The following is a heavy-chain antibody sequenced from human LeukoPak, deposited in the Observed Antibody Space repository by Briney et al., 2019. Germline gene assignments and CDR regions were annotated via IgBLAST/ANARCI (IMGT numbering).Heavy chain of an antibody. CDR2: ISSSSSYI. D-gene: IGHD2-2*01. V-gene: IGHV3-21*01. J-gene: IGHJ4*02. CDR1: GFTFSSYS. Sequence: PGGSLRLSCAASGFTFSSYSMNWVRQAPGKGLEWVSSISSSSSYIYYADSVKGRFTISRDNAKNSLYLQMNSLRAEDTAVYYCARGRACSSTSCYAGVDYWGQGTLVTVSS. CDR3: ARGRACSSTSCYAGVDY.